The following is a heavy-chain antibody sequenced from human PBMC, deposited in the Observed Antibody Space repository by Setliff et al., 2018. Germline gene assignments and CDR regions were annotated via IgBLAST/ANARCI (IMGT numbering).Heavy chain of an antibody. D-gene: IGHD1-1*01. J-gene: IGHJ4*02. Sequence: GESLKISCAASGFNFNIFAINWVRQAPGKGLEWLAVTSYDGKNNYYGDSVKGRFTISRDNSNSEVFLQMDSLRAEDTAVYYCARDQARWLVAAGTFDYWGLGALVTVSS. CDR2: TSYDGKNN. CDR3: ARDQARWLVAAGTFDY. CDR1: GFNFNIFA. V-gene: IGHV3-30*03.